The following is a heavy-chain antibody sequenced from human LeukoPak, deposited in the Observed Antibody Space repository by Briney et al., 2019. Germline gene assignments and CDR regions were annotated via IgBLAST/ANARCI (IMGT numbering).Heavy chain of an antibody. CDR3: ARVFSGDIVVVPAAISDY. CDR2: ISSSSSYI. J-gene: IGHJ4*02. Sequence: GGSLRLSCAASGFTFSSYSMNWVRQAPGKGLEWVSSISSSSSYIYYADSVKGRFTISRDNAKNSLYLQMNSLRAEDTAVYYCARVFSGDIVVVPAAISDYWGQGTLVTVSS. CDR1: GFTFSSYS. V-gene: IGHV3-21*01. D-gene: IGHD2-2*02.